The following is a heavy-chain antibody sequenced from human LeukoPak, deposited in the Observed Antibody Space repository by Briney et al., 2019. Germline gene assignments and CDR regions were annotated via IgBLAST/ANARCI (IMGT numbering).Heavy chain of an antibody. V-gene: IGHV4-61*02. J-gene: IGHJ4*02. CDR1: GGSISSGSYY. D-gene: IGHD3-10*01. Sequence: PSETLSLTCTVSGGSISSGSYYWSWIRQPAGKGLEWIGRIYTSGSTNYNPSLKSRVTISVDTSKNQFSLKLSSVTAADTAVYYCARDDYGSGSYYPRYWGQGTLVTVSS. CDR2: IYTSGST. CDR3: ARDDYGSGSYYPRY.